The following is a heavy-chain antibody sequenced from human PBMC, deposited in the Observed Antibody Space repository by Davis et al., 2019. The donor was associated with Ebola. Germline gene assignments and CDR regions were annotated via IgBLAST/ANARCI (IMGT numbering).Heavy chain of an antibody. Sequence: GESLKISCAASGFTFSGSAVHWVRQASGKGLEWVGRIRSKANSYATAYAASVKGRFTISRDDSKNTAYLQMNSLKASDTATYYCARQGTTSWDSWGQGTLVTVSS. CDR3: ARQGTTSWDS. CDR1: GFTFSGSA. J-gene: IGHJ4*02. CDR2: IRSKANSYAT. V-gene: IGHV3-73*01. D-gene: IGHD2-2*01.